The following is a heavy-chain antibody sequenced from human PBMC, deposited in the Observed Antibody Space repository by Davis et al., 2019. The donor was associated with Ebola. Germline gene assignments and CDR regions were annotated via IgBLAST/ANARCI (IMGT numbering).Heavy chain of an antibody. Sequence: GESLKISCAASGFTLSDYYMSWIRQAPGKGLEWVSYISSSSSYTNYADSVKGRFTISRDNAKNSLYLQMNSLRDEDTAVYYCARDLIILGGMDVWGQGTTVTVSS. V-gene: IGHV3-11*06. CDR3: ARDLIILGGMDV. CDR1: GFTLSDYY. CDR2: ISSSSSYT. D-gene: IGHD2-8*01. J-gene: IGHJ6*02.